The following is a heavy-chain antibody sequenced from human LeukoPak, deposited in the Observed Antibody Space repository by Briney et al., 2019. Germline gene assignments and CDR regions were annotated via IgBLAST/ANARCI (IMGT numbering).Heavy chain of an antibody. V-gene: IGHV3-7*01. Sequence: GGSLRLSCAASGFTFSSYWMSWVRQAPGKVLEWVANIKQDGSEKYYVDSVKGRFTISRDNAKNSLYLQMNSLRAEDTAVYYCSRECLISSSSDYWGQGTLVTVSS. CDR3: SRECLISSSSDY. D-gene: IGHD6-13*01. CDR1: GFTFSSYW. J-gene: IGHJ4*02. CDR2: IKQDGSEK.